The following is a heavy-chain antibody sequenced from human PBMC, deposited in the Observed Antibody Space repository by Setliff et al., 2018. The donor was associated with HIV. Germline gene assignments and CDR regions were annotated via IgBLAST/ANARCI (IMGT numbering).Heavy chain of an antibody. J-gene: IGHJ4*02. CDR2: IYTGGST. D-gene: IGHD3-10*01. CDR3: ARTPGVAMVRGVSGYFDH. V-gene: IGHV3-66*01. Sequence: HPGGSLRLSCAASGFTFSSYWMSWVRQAPGKGLEWVSVIYTGGSTYYADSVKGRFTISRDNSKNTLYLQMNSLRAEDTAVYYCARTPGVAMVRGVSGYFDHWGQGTLVTVSS. CDR1: GFTFSSYW.